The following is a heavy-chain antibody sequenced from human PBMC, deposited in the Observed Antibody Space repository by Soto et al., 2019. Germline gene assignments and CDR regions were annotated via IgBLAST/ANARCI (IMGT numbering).Heavy chain of an antibody. CDR3: AREGFDFWSGFPGVVVDL. J-gene: IGHJ6*02. Sequence: QVQLVESGGGVVQPGRSLRLSCAASGFTFNNYAIHWVRQAPGKGLEWVSVISYNGGNKYYADSVKGRFTISRDNSKSTLYLQMNSLTLEDTAVYYCAREGFDFWSGFPGVVVDLWGQGTTVTVSS. CDR2: ISYNGGNK. V-gene: IGHV3-30-3*01. CDR1: GFTFNNYA. D-gene: IGHD3-3*01.